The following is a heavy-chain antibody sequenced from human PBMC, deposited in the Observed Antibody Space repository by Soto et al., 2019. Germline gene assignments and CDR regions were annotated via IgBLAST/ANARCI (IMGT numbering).Heavy chain of an antibody. CDR2: SYYSGST. Sequence: PSETLSLTCSVSGGSISNYYWSWIRQPPGKGLEWIGYSYYSGSTNYNPSLKSRVTISVDTSKNQFSLKLSSVTAADTAVYYCARVREIYTGYRYPDYWGQGTLVTVSS. J-gene: IGHJ4*02. CDR3: ARVREIYTGYRYPDY. CDR1: GGSISNYY. V-gene: IGHV4-59*01. D-gene: IGHD5-12*01.